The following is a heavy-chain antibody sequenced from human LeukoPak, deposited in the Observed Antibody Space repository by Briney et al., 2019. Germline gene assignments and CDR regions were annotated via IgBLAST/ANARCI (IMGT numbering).Heavy chain of an antibody. D-gene: IGHD3-22*01. V-gene: IGHV4-59*01. Sequence: SETLSLTCAVYGGSFSGYYWSWIRQPPGKGLEWIGYIYYIGTTAYNPSLKSRVTISVDTSKNQFSLKLSSVTAADTAVYYCARSYDSSGYYYYGMDVWGQGTTVTVSS. CDR3: ARSYDSSGYYYYGMDV. CDR2: IYYIGTT. CDR1: GGSFSGYY. J-gene: IGHJ6*02.